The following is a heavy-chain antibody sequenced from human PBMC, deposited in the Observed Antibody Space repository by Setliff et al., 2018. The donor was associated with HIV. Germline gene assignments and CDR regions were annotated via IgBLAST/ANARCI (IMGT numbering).Heavy chain of an antibody. CDR1: GYTFTSYY. J-gene: IGHJ4*02. V-gene: IGHV1-46*01. Sequence: GASVKVSCKASGYTFTSYYIHWVRQAPGQGLEWMGIINPSGDNTNYAQKFQGRVTMTEDTSTDTAYMELSSLRSEDTAVYYCARGGFFGVAERRAFANWGQGTLVTVSS. CDR3: ARGGFFGVAERRAFAN. CDR2: INPSGDNT. D-gene: IGHD3-3*01.